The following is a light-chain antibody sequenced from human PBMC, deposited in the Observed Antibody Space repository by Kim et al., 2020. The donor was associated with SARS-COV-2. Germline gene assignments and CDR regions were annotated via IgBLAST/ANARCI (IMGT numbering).Light chain of an antibody. CDR3: QAWNSSVV. J-gene: IGLJ2*01. V-gene: IGLV3-1*01. CDR2: QES. Sequence: VSVPPGQTASIPCSGDKLGDKSAVSEQQKPSETPVRASYQESERHSWMHEQMSGSNSGKTASLAISGTQAMDEAVSYCQAWNSSVVFGGGTQLTVL. CDR1: KLGDKS.